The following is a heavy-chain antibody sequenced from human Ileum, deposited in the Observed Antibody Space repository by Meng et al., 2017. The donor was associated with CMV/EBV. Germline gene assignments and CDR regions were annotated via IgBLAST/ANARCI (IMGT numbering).Heavy chain of an antibody. Sequence: SKLRGWVRQSPGKGLEWVGEIDHSGGTQYNPSLKSRATVSIDKSRNQFSLRLNSVTAADSAVYYCASREDGWLQSGGWFDPWGPGALVTVSS. D-gene: IGHD5-24*01. CDR2: IDHSGGT. CDR1: SKL. CDR3: ASREDGWLQSGGWFDP. V-gene: IGHV4-4*02. J-gene: IGHJ5*02.